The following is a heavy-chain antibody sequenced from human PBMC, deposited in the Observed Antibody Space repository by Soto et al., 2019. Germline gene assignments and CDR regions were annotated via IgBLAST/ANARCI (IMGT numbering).Heavy chain of an antibody. J-gene: IGHJ4*02. D-gene: IGHD2-2*01. Sequence: GGSLRLSCAASGFTFSSYSMNWVRQAPGKGLEWVSYISSSSSAIYYADSVKGRFTISRDNAKDSLYLQMDSLRAEDTAVYYCARTCSSTSCYADPVDYWGQGT. V-gene: IGHV3-48*01. CDR1: GFTFSSYS. CDR2: ISSSSSAI. CDR3: ARTCSSTSCYADPVDY.